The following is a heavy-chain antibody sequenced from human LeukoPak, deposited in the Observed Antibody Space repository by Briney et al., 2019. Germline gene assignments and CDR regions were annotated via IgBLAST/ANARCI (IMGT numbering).Heavy chain of an antibody. V-gene: IGHV4-39*07. Sequence: SETLSLTCTVAGDSVSSVTDYWAWIRQPPGKGLEWIASADFSGGTYYNPSLESRVAISADMSKKQISLTLTSVTGADTAVYYCAGERGEEYSSGWYKTNYFDNWGQGIRVTVSS. CDR1: GDSVSSVTDY. J-gene: IGHJ4*02. D-gene: IGHD6-19*01. CDR3: AGERGEEYSSGWYKTNYFDN. CDR2: ADFSGGT.